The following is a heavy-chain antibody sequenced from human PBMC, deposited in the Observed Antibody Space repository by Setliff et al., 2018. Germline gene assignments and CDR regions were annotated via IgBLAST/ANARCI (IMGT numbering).Heavy chain of an antibody. D-gene: IGHD3-22*01. CDR2: MDPNSGNT. J-gene: IGHJ2*01. V-gene: IGHV1-8*03. CDR1: GYTFMSYD. Sequence: ASVKVSCKASGYTFMSYDINWVRQATGQGLEWVGWMDPNSGNTTYGRKFQDRVTITRNTSISTAYMELSSLRSEDTAVYYCARGRASGGYFEVWYSDLWGRGTLVTVSS. CDR3: ARGRASGGYFEVWYSDL.